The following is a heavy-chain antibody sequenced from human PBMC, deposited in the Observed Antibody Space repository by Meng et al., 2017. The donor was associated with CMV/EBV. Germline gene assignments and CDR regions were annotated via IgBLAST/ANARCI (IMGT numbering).Heavy chain of an antibody. V-gene: IGHV4-30-4*08. CDR1: GGSISSGDYY. J-gene: IGHJ4*02. Sequence: QWPLQESGPGLVKPSQTLPLTCTVSGGSISSGDYYWSWIRQPPGKGLEWIGYIYYSGSTYYNPSLKSRVTISVDTSKNQFSLKLSSVTAADTAVYYCARDNRRGGVDYWGQGTLVTVSS. CDR2: IYYSGST. D-gene: IGHD3-3*01. CDR3: ARDNRRGGVDY.